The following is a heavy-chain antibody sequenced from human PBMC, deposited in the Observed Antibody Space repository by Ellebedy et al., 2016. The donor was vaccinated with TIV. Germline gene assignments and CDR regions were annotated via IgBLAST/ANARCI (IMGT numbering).Heavy chain of an antibody. CDR1: GGSFSGYY. Sequence: MPSETLSLTCAVHGGSFSGYYWSWIRQPPGKGLEWIGEINHSGSTNYNPSLKSRVTISVDTSKNQFSLKLSSVTAADTAVYYCASHRGSTYGPYDYWGQGTLVTVSS. D-gene: IGHD5-18*01. J-gene: IGHJ4*02. V-gene: IGHV4-34*01. CDR2: INHSGST. CDR3: ASHRGSTYGPYDY.